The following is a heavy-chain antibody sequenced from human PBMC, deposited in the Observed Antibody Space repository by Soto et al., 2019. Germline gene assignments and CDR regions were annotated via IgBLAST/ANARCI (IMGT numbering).Heavy chain of an antibody. V-gene: IGHV4-39*01. J-gene: IGHJ4*02. CDR3: AYFDWLPY. D-gene: IGHD3-9*01. CDR2: VYYDGTT. CDR1: GGSISSSTFY. Sequence: QLQLQESGPGLVKPSETLSLTCTVSGGSISSSTFYWGWIRQPPGKGLEWIGSVYYDGTTYYNPSLRSRVPISVHTSKNQFSLKMSSGTAADTAAYYCAYFDWLPYWGQGTLVTVSS.